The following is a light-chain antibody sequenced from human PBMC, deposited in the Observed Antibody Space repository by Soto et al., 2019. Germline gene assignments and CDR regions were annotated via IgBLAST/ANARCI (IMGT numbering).Light chain of an antibody. V-gene: IGLV2-14*01. CDR1: SSDVGGYNH. J-gene: IGLJ2*01. Sequence: QSALTQPASVSGSPGQSITISCTGTSSDVGGYNHVSWYQHSPGKAPKLILFAVSDRPSGVSHRCSGSKSGKTASLTISGLQAEDEADYYGCSYTSLSTVVFGGGTKLTVL. CDR3: CSYTSLSTVV. CDR2: AVS.